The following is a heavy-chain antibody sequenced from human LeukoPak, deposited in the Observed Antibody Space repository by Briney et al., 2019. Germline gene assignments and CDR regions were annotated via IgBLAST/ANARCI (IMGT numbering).Heavy chain of an antibody. V-gene: IGHV3-21*01. J-gene: IGHJ6*03. Sequence: GGSLRLSCAASGFTFSSYEMNWVRQAPGKGLEWVSSISSSSSYIYYADSVKGRFTISRDNAKNSLYLQMNSLRAEDTAVYYCARSAYDFWSGYSDYYYMDVWGKGTTVTVSS. D-gene: IGHD3-3*01. CDR2: ISSSSSYI. CDR3: ARSAYDFWSGYSDYYYMDV. CDR1: GFTFSSYE.